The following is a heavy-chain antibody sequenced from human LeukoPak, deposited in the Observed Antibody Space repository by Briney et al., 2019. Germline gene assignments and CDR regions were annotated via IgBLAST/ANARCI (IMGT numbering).Heavy chain of an antibody. D-gene: IGHD6-6*01. J-gene: IGHJ6*03. Sequence: SETLSLTCTVSGGSISSGSYYWSWIRQPAGKGLEWIGRIYTSGSTNYNPSLKSRVTISVDTSKNQFSLKLSSVTAADTAVYYCARGGAFTEYSSSSTHYYYYYYYMDVWGKGTTVTVSS. CDR2: IYTSGST. V-gene: IGHV4-61*02. CDR1: GGSISSGSYY. CDR3: ARGGAFTEYSSSSTHYYYYYYYMDV.